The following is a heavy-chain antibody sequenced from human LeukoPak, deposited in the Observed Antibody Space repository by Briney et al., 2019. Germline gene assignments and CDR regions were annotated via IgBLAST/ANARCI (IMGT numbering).Heavy chain of an antibody. V-gene: IGHV5-51*01. D-gene: IGHD3-10*01. CDR3: ARSSAMTYNGPRDY. J-gene: IGHJ4*02. Sequence: GESLKISCKGSGYSFTSYWIGWVRQMPGKGLEWIGIIYPGDSDTRYSPSFQGQVTISADKSISTTFLQWSSLQASDTAMYYCARSSAMTYNGPRDYWGQGTLVTVSS. CDR1: GYSFTSYW. CDR2: IYPGDSDT.